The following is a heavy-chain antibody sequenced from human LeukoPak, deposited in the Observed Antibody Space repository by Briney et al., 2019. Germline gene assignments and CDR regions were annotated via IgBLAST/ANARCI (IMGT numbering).Heavy chain of an antibody. J-gene: IGHJ4*02. CDR2: INGDGSAS. CDR3: ATGSGTYYDS. CDR1: TFTFSIYW. D-gene: IGHD3-10*01. Sequence: PGGSLRLSCEASTFTFSIYWMHRVHQAPGKGLVWVSYINGDGSASNYADSVKGRLTISRDNAKNTLYLQMNSLRAEDTAVYYCATGSGTYYDSWGQGTPVTVSS. V-gene: IGHV3-74*01.